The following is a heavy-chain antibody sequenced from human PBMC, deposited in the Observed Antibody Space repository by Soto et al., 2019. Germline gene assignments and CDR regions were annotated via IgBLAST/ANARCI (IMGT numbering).Heavy chain of an antibody. D-gene: IGHD3-22*01. V-gene: IGHV1-69*13. Sequence: SVKVSCKASGGTFSSYAISWVRQAPGQGLEWMGGIIPIFGTANYAQKFQGRVTITADESTSTAYMELSSLRSEDTAVYYCARNNYYDSSGYWVYWGQGTLVTVSS. CDR2: IIPIFGTA. CDR1: GGTFSSYA. J-gene: IGHJ4*02. CDR3: ARNNYYDSSGYWVY.